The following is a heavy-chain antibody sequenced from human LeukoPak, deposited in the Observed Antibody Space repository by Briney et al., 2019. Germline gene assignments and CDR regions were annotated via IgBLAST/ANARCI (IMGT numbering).Heavy chain of an antibody. V-gene: IGHV3-23*01. CDR3: AKRGVVIRVILVGFHKEAYYFDS. CDR1: GLTLSNYG. J-gene: IGHJ4*02. D-gene: IGHD3-22*01. CDR2: ISDSGGST. Sequence: GGSLRLSCAVSGLTLSNYGMSWVRQAPGKGLEWVAGISDSGGSTNYADSVKGRFTISRDNPKNTLYLQMNSLRAEDTAVYFCAKRGVVIRVILVGFHKEAYYFDSGGQGALVTVSA.